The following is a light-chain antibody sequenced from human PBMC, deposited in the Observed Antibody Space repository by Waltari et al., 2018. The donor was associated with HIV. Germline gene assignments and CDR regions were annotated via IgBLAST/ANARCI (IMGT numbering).Light chain of an antibody. V-gene: IGLV3-10*01. CDR3: YSTDSSGIPL. CDR2: EDS. J-gene: IGLJ2*01. CDR1: ALPKKY. Sequence: SYELTQPPSVSVSPGQTARITCSGDALPKKYAFWYQQKSCQAPVLVIYEDSKRPSGIHERFSGSSSGTMATLTISGDQVEDEADYYCYSTDSSGIPLFGGGTKLTVL.